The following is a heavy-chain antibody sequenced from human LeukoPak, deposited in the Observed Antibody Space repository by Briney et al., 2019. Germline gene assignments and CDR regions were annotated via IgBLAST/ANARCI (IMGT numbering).Heavy chain of an antibody. Sequence: ASVKVSCKASGYTFNAYYVHWVRQAPGQGLEWMGWITPNGGGTKYAQKFQSRVTMTRDTSISTAYMELSSLRSDDTAVYYCARVGVEGASCYDYWGQGTLVTVSS. D-gene: IGHD2-2*01. J-gene: IGHJ4*02. CDR3: ARVGVEGASCYDY. CDR1: GYTFNAYY. CDR2: ITPNGGGT. V-gene: IGHV1-2*02.